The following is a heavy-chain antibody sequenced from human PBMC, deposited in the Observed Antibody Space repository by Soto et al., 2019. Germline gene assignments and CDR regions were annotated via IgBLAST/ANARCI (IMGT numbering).Heavy chain of an antibody. J-gene: IGHJ2*01. CDR3: ARGGSLYWYFDL. D-gene: IGHD1-26*01. V-gene: IGHV1-3*01. CDR1: GYTLTSYV. CDR2: INAGNGNT. Sequence: GALVKVXCXAFGYTLTSYVMHWRRQAPGQRLEWMGWINAGNGNTKYSQKFQGRVTITRDTSASTAYMELSSLRSEDTAVYYCARGGSLYWYFDLWGRGTLVTVSS.